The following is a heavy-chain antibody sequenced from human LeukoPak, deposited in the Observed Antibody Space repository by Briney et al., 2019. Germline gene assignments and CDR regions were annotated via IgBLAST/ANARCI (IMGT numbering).Heavy chain of an antibody. CDR1: GYTFTSYD. J-gene: IGHJ4*02. Sequence: ASVNVSCKSSGYTFTSYDINWVRQATGQGLEWMGWMNPNSGNTGYAQKFQGRVTMTRNTSISTAYMELSSLRSEDTAVYYCARGNGIRGYSYGFDYWGQGTLVTVSS. V-gene: IGHV1-8*01. CDR2: MNPNSGNT. CDR3: ARGNGIRGYSYGFDY. D-gene: IGHD5-18*01.